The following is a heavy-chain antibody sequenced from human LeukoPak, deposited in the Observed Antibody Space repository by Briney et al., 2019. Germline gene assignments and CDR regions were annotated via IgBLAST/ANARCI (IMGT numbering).Heavy chain of an antibody. CDR3: ARDRRYYDSSAYIRGFDY. V-gene: IGHV4-4*02. D-gene: IGHD3-22*01. CDR1: GGSISSSDW. Sequence: SETLSLTCAVSGGSISSSDWWSWVRQPPGKGLEWIGEIYHSGSTNYNPSLKSRVTISVDKSKNQFSLNLSSVTAADTAVCYCARDRRYYDSSAYIRGFDYWGQGTLVTVSS. J-gene: IGHJ4*02. CDR2: IYHSGST.